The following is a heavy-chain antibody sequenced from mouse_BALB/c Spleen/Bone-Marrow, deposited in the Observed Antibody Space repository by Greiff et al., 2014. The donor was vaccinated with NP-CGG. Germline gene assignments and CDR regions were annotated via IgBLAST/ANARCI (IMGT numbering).Heavy chain of an antibody. J-gene: IGHJ2*01. Sequence: VKLQESGAELVKPGASVKLSCKASGYTFTSYYMYWVKQRPGQGLEWIGEINPSNGGTNFNEKFKSKATLTVDKSSSTAYMQLSSLTSEDSAVYYCTRSTMITYFDYGGQGTTLTVSS. CDR1: GYTFTSYY. D-gene: IGHD2-4*01. CDR2: INPSNGGT. CDR3: TRSTMITYFDY. V-gene: IGHV1S81*02.